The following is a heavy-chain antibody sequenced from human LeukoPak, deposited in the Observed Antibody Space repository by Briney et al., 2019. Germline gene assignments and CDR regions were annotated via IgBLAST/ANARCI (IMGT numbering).Heavy chain of an antibody. D-gene: IGHD6-13*01. Sequence: GGSLRLSCAASGFTFSSYGMHWVRQAPGKGLEWVAVISYDGSNKYYADSVKGRFTISRDNSKNTLYLQMNSLRAEDTAVYYCAKGDSSPSSAWGQGTLVTVSS. V-gene: IGHV3-30*18. CDR2: ISYDGSNK. CDR3: AKGDSSPSSA. J-gene: IGHJ5*02. CDR1: GFTFSSYG.